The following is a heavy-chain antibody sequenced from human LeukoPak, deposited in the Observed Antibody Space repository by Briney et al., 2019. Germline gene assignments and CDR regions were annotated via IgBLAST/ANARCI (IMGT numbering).Heavy chain of an antibody. CDR2: IIPILGIA. J-gene: IGHJ5*02. Sequence: SVKVSCKASVGTFSSYAISSVRQAPGQGLEWMGRIIPILGIANNAHKFQGRVTITADKSTSTAYMELSSLRSEDTAVYYCARVVSGVRGVDWFDPWGQGTLVTVSS. D-gene: IGHD3-10*01. V-gene: IGHV1-69*04. CDR3: ARVVSGVRGVDWFDP. CDR1: VGTFSSYA.